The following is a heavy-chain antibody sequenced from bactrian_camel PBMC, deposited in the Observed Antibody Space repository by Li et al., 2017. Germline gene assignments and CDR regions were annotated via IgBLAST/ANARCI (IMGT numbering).Heavy chain of an antibody. J-gene: IGHJ4*01. CDR2: INSGGGST. CDR1: GFTFSDYA. CDR3: VNGASDVGYNY. D-gene: IGHD3*01. Sequence: VQLVESGGGLAQPGGSLRLSCATSGFTFSDYAMSWVRQAPGKGLEWVSYINSGGGSTFYAEHVKGRFTISRDNAKNTLYLQLNSTKTEDTAMYYCVNGASDVGYNYWGQGTQVTVS. V-gene: IGHV3S31*01.